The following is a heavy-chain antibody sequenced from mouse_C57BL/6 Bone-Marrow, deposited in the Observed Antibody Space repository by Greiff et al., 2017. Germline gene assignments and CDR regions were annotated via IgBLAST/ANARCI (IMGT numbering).Heavy chain of an antibody. V-gene: IGHV1-15*01. CDR1: GYTFTDYE. CDR2: IDPETGGT. Sequence: QVQLQQSGAELVRPGASVTLSCKASGYTFTDYEMHWVKQTPVHGLEWIGAIDPETGGTAYNQKFKGKAILTADKSSSTAYMELRSLTSEDSAVYYCTGEAPITAVVAPYWGQGTLVTVSA. CDR3: TGEAPITAVVAPY. D-gene: IGHD1-1*01. J-gene: IGHJ3*01.